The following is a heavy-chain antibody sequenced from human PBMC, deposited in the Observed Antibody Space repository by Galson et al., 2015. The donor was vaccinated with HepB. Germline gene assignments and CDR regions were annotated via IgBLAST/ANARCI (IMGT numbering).Heavy chain of an antibody. CDR2: ISHDGSNK. D-gene: IGHD3-10*01. CDR3: AKDIPAGIDYYGSGPDY. J-gene: IGHJ4*02. Sequence: SLRLSCAASGFTFSRYGMHWVRQAPGKGLEWVGVISHDGSNKYYADSVKGRFTISRDNSKNTLDLQMNSLRAEGTAVYYCAKDIPAGIDYYGSGPDYWGQGTQVTVSS. V-gene: IGHV3-30*18. CDR1: GFTFSRYG.